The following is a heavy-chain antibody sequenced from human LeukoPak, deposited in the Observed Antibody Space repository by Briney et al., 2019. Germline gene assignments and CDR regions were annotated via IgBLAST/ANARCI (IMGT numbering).Heavy chain of an antibody. CDR2: IYYSGST. J-gene: IGHJ4*02. D-gene: IGHD3-22*01. Sequence: SGTLSLTCAVYGGSFSGYYWSWIRQPPGKGLEWIGSIYYSGSTYYNPSLKSRVTISVDTSKNQFSLKLSSVTAADTAVYYCARRQSPWYYCDSSGYIDYWGQGTLVTVSS. V-gene: IGHV4-34*01. CDR3: ARRQSPWYYCDSSGYIDY. CDR1: GGSFSGYY.